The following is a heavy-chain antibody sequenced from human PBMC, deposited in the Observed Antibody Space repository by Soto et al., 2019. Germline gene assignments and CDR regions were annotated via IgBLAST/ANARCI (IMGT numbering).Heavy chain of an antibody. Sequence: GGSLRLSCAVSGFTFNRYWLTWVRQAPGKGLEWVANIKEDGSEKYYVDSVKGRFTTSRENAKNSLYLQMNSLRAEDTAVYYCARIVSGRDYGDSIHYCGPGTMVTVFS. CDR2: IKEDGSEK. V-gene: IGHV3-7*03. CDR3: ARIVSGRDYGDSIHY. D-gene: IGHD4-17*01. J-gene: IGHJ4*02. CDR1: GFTFNRYW.